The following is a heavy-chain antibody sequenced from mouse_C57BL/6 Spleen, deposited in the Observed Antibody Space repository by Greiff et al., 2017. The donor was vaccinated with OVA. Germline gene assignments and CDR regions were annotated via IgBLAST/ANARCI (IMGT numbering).Heavy chain of an antibody. V-gene: IGHV5-12*01. CDR1: GFTFSDYY. D-gene: IGHD1-1*01. CDR3: ARDLLLRSYAMDY. Sequence: EVKLMESGGGLVQPGGSLKLSCAASGFTFSDYYMYWVRQTPEKRLEWVAYISNGGGSTYHPDTVKGRFTISRDNAKNTLYLQMSRLKSEDTAMYYCARDLLLRSYAMDYWGQGTSVTVSS. CDR2: ISNGGGST. J-gene: IGHJ4*01.